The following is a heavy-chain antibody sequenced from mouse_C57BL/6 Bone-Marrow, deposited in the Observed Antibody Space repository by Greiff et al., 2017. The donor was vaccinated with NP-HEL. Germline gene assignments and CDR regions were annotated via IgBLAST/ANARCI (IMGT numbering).Heavy chain of an antibody. V-gene: IGHV1-15*01. Sequence: VQLQQSGAELVRPGASVTLSCKASGYTFTDYEMHWVKQTPVHGLEWIGAIDPETGGTAYNQKFKGKAILTADKSSSTAYMELRSLTSEDSAVYYCTRSGLLWLPWFAYWGQGTLVTVSA. CDR3: TRSGLLWLPWFAY. D-gene: IGHD2-2*01. J-gene: IGHJ3*01. CDR2: IDPETGGT. CDR1: GYTFTDYE.